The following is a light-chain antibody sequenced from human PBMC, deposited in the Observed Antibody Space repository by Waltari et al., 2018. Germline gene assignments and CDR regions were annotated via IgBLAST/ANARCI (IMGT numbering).Light chain of an antibody. V-gene: IGKV3-20*01. Sequence: EILFTQSPGTMSLSTGERTTLSCRASQSVSSSYLAWYQQKPGQAPRLLIYGTSSRATGIPDRFSGSGSGTDFTLTISRLEPEDFAVYYCQQYGSSQWTFGQGTKVEIK. CDR3: QQYGSSQWT. CDR1: QSVSSSY. J-gene: IGKJ1*01. CDR2: GTS.